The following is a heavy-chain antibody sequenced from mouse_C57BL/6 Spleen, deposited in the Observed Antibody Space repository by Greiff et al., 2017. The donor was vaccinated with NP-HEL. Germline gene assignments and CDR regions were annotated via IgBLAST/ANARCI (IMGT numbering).Heavy chain of an antibody. CDR1: GYTFTDYN. J-gene: IGHJ1*03. CDR2: INPNNGGT. Sequence: VQLQQSGPELVKPGASVKIPCKASGYTFTDYNMDWVKQSHGKSLEWIGDINPNNGGTIYNQKFKGKATLTVDKSSSTAYMELRSLTSEDTAVYYCATLFYYGSSQWYFDVWGTGTTVTVSS. CDR3: ATLFYYGSSQWYFDV. D-gene: IGHD1-1*01. V-gene: IGHV1-18*01.